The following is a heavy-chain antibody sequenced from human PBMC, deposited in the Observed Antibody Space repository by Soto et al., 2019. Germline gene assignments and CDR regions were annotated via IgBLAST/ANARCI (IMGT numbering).Heavy chain of an antibody. CDR2: INPSGGST. CDR1: GYTFTSYY. J-gene: IGHJ6*03. D-gene: IGHD2-2*01. Sequence: GASVKVSCKASGYTFTSYYMHWVRQAPGQGLEWMGVINPSGGSTSYAQKFQGRVTMTRDTSTSTVYMELSSLRSEDTAVYYCARDHGYSTSLPYYYYYYMDVWGKGTTVTVSS. CDR3: ARDHGYSTSLPYYYYYYMDV. V-gene: IGHV1-46*03.